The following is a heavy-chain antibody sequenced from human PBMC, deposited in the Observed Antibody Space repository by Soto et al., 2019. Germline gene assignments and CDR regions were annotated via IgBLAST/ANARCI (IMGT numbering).Heavy chain of an antibody. CDR3: ARETVVAAPDWYFDL. CDR2: IWYDGSDK. D-gene: IGHD2-15*01. Sequence: ESGGGVVQPGRSLRLSCTASRFTFSSYGMHWVRQAPGKGLEWVAVIWYDGSDKYYGDSVKGRFTISRDNSKNTLYLQMDSLRVEDTAVYYCARETVVAAPDWYFDLWGRGTLVTVSS. V-gene: IGHV3-33*01. CDR1: RFTFSSYG. J-gene: IGHJ2*01.